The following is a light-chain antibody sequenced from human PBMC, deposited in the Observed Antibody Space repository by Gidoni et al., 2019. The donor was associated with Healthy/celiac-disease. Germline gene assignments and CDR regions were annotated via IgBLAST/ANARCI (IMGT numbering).Light chain of an antibody. J-gene: IGKJ4*01. CDR3: QQYGSSPGT. Sequence: DIVLTQSPGTLSLSPGERATLSCRASQSVRSSYLAWYQQKPGQAPRLLIYGASSRATGIPDRFSGSGSGTDFTLTISRLEPEDFAVYYCQQYGSSPGTFGGGTKVEIK. CDR2: GAS. CDR1: QSVRSSY. V-gene: IGKV3-20*01.